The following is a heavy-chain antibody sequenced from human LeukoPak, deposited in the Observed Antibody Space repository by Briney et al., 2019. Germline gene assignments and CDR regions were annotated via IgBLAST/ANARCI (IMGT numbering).Heavy chain of an antibody. J-gene: IGHJ4*02. CDR2: IYYSGIT. Sequence: PSETLSLTCTVSGGTISRYYLSWIRQPPGKGLEWVAYIYYSGITNYNPYLKSRVTISVVTSRNQFSLKLSSVTAADTAMYYCARDYQMSGTYSYYFDYWGQGTLVTVSS. CDR1: GGTISRYY. D-gene: IGHD1-26*01. V-gene: IGHV4-59*01. CDR3: ARDYQMSGTYSYYFDY.